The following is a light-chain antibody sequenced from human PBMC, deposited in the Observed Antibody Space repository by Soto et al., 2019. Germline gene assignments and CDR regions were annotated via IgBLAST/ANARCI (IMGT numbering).Light chain of an antibody. Sequence: EIVLTQSPGTLSLSPGERATLSCRASQSVSSSYFAWYQQKPGQAPRVLIYAASSRATGIPDRFSGSGSGTEFTLTISRLEPEDVAVYFCQQYGNSPPNTFGQGTKVEIK. V-gene: IGKV3-20*01. J-gene: IGKJ2*01. CDR1: QSVSSSY. CDR2: AAS. CDR3: QQYGNSPPNT.